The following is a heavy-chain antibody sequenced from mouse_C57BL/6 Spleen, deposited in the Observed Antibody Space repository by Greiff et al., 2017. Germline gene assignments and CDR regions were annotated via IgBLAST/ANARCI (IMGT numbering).Heavy chain of an antibody. CDR2: IYPGDGDT. J-gene: IGHJ4*01. Sequence: QVQLQQSGPELVKPGASLKISCKASGYAFSSSWMNWVKQRPGKGLEWIGRIYPGDGDTNYNGKFKGKATLTADKSSSTAYMQLSSLTSEDSAVYFCAKEIYYGNLYAMDYWGQGTSVTVSS. CDR3: AKEIYYGNLYAMDY. V-gene: IGHV1-82*01. D-gene: IGHD2-1*01. CDR1: GYAFSSSW.